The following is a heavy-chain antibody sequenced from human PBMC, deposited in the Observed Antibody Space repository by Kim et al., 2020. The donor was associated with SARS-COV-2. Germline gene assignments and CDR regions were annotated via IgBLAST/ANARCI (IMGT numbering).Heavy chain of an antibody. Sequence: SETLSLTCTVSGGSISSSSYYWGWIRQPPGKGLEWIGSIYYSGSTYYNPSLKSRVTISVDTSKNQFSLKLSSVTAADTAVYYCARNGGAFDIWGQGTMVTVSS. CDR1: GGSISSSSYY. CDR3: ARNGGAFDI. CDR2: IYYSGST. D-gene: IGHD3-10*01. V-gene: IGHV4-39*01. J-gene: IGHJ3*02.